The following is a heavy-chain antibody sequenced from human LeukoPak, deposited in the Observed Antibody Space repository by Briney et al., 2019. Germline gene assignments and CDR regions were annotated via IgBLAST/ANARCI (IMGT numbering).Heavy chain of an antibody. D-gene: IGHD5-18*01. J-gene: IGHJ4*02. V-gene: IGHV3-30*02. CDR1: GFTFRSYC. CDR2: LRYDGSNK. Sequence: GGALRLSCAASGFTFRSYCMRWVRQAPGKGLGGVGFLRYDGSNKYYADSVKGRFTNSRNNSKNPLYLQMDSLKAEDTAVYFCAEASGYSYGYGRGQGTLVTVSS. CDR3: AEASGYSYGYG.